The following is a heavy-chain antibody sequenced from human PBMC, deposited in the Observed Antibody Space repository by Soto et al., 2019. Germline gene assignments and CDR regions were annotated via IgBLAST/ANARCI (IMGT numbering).Heavy chain of an antibody. J-gene: IGHJ5*02. V-gene: IGHV4-34*01. D-gene: IGHD6-19*01. Sequence: SETLSLTCAVYGGSFSVYYWSWIRHPPGKGLEWIGEINHSGSTNYNPSLKSRVTISVDTSKNQFSLKLSSVTAADTAVYYCARGIAVAGKGCWFDPWGQGTLVTVSS. CDR1: GGSFSVYY. CDR2: INHSGST. CDR3: ARGIAVAGKGCWFDP.